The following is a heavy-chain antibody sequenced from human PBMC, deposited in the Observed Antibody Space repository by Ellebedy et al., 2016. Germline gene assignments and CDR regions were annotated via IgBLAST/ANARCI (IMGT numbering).Heavy chain of an antibody. V-gene: IGHV3-30-3*01. CDR3: ARDQGCGRDCYSWAFDY. Sequence: GGSLRLSCAASGFTFSSYAMHWVRQAPGKGLDWVAIISYDGNNKYYADSVKGRFTISRDNSKNTLYLQMNSLRLEDTAVYYCARDQGCGRDCYSWAFDYWGQGTLVTVSS. J-gene: IGHJ4*02. CDR2: ISYDGNNK. D-gene: IGHD2-21*02. CDR1: GFTFSSYA.